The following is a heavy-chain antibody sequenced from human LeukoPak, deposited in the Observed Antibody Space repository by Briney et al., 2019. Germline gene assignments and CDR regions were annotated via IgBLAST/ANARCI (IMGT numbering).Heavy chain of an antibody. CDR1: GFTFSSYE. J-gene: IGHJ6*04. D-gene: IGHD3-10*02. V-gene: IGHV3-48*03. CDR3: AELGITMIGGV. Sequence: PGGSLRLSCAASGFTFSSYEMNWVRQAPGKGLEWVSYVSSSDSTIYYADSVKGRFTTSRDNAKNSLYLQMNSLRAEDTAVYYCAELGITMIGGVWGKGTTVTISS. CDR2: VSSSDSTI.